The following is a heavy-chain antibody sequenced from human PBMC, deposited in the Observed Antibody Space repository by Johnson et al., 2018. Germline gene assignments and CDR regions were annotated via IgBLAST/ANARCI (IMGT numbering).Heavy chain of an antibody. CDR2: NRNKANSDTT. CDR3: VRRRGETNYAFGI. J-gene: IGHJ3*02. V-gene: IGHV3-72*01. Sequence: VQLVESGGGLVQPGGSLRLSCAASGFTFSDHYMDWVRQAPGKGLEWVGRNRNKANSDTTEYAASVKGRFTISRDDSRNSLYLKMNSLKTEDTAVYYCVRRRGETNYAFGIWGQGPMVTVSS. CDR1: GFTFSDHY. D-gene: IGHD1-7*01.